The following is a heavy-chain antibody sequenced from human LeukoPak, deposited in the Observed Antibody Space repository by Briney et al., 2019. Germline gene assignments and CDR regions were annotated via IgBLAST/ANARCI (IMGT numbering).Heavy chain of an antibody. V-gene: IGHV3-30*02. CDR2: IRYDGSNK. J-gene: IGHJ6*02. Sequence: GGSLRLSCAAPGFTFSSYGMHWVRQAPGKGLEWVALIRYDGSNKYYADSVTGRFTISRDNSKNTLYLQMNSLRGEDTAVYYCAKDRGNSFYYGMDLWGQGTTVTVSS. CDR1: GFTFSSYG. CDR3: AKDRGNSFYYGMDL. D-gene: IGHD3-10*01.